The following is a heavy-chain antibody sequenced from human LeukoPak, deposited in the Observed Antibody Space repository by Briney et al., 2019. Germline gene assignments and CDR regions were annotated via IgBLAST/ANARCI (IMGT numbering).Heavy chain of an antibody. D-gene: IGHD5-24*01. CDR2: INPKSGGT. J-gene: IGHJ6*03. CDR3: ARQFAAPEMAASRPTLLDYYYYYMDV. CDR1: GYTFTDYY. Sequence: ASVKVSCKASGYTFTDYYMHWVRQAPGQGLEWMAWINPKSGGTNYTQKFQGRVTMTRDTSINTAYMELSRLRSDDTAVYYCARQFAAPEMAASRPTLLDYYYYYMDVWGKGTTVTISS. V-gene: IGHV1-2*02.